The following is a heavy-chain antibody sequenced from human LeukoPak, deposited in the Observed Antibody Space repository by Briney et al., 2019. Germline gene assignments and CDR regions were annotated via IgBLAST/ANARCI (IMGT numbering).Heavy chain of an antibody. V-gene: IGHV4-4*07. CDR3: ARDRGSSFHYYYGMDV. D-gene: IGHD6-6*01. Sequence: SETLSLTCTVSGGSISSYYWSWIRQPAGKGLEWIGRIYTSGSTNYNPSLKSRVTMSVDTSKNQFSLKLSSVAAADTAVYYCARDRGSSFHYYYGMDVWGQGTTVTVS. CDR1: GGSISSYY. CDR2: IYTSGST. J-gene: IGHJ6*02.